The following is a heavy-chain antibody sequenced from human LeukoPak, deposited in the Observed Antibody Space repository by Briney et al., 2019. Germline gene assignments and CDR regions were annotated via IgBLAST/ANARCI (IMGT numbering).Heavy chain of an antibody. CDR3: AKTKLDWLLFDF. Sequence: PSETLSLTCSVSGGPISTSNYYWVWIRQSPEKGLEWIRSIFHNGNAFYSPSLQSRVTMSLHTSKSQFDLRLTSVTAADTALYYCAKTKLDWLLFDFWGQGTLVTVSS. D-gene: IGHD3-9*01. CDR1: GGPISTSNYY. V-gene: IGHV4-39*06. CDR2: IFHNGNA. J-gene: IGHJ4*02.